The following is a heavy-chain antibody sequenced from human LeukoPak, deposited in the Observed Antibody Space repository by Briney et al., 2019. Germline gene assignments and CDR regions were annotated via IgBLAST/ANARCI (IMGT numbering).Heavy chain of an antibody. CDR3: ARDEGYSRNWFDP. Sequence: GGSLRLSCAASGFTFSSYSMNWVRQAPGKGLEWVSSISSSSSYIYYADSVKGRFTISRDNAKNSPYLQMNSLRAEDTAVYYCARDEGYSRNWFDPWGQGTLVTVSS. J-gene: IGHJ5*02. D-gene: IGHD6-13*01. CDR1: GFTFSSYS. CDR2: ISSSSSYI. V-gene: IGHV3-21*01.